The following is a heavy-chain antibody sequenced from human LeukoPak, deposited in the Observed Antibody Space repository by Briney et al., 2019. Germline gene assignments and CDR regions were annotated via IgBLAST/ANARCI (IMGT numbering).Heavy chain of an antibody. CDR3: TRDAGYSYGYHY. CDR2: IRSKAYGGTT. Sequence: GGSLRLSCTASGFTFGDYAMSWVRQAPGKGLEWAGFIRSKAYGGTTEYAASVKGRFTISRDDSKSIAYLQMNSLKTEDTAVYHCTRDAGYSYGYHYWGQGTLVTVSS. J-gene: IGHJ4*02. D-gene: IGHD5-18*01. V-gene: IGHV3-49*04. CDR1: GFTFGDYA.